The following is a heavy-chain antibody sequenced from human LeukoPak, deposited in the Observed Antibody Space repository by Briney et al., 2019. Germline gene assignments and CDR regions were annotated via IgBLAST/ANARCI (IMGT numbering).Heavy chain of an antibody. D-gene: IGHD1-7*01. CDR3: ASHLITGTTV. CDR1: GFTFSSYW. Sequence: GSLRLSCAASGFTFSSYWMTWVRQAPGKGLEWIGEINHSGSTNYNPSLKSRVTISVDTSKNQFSLKLSSVTAADTAVYYCASHLITGTTVWGQGTLVTVSS. V-gene: IGHV4-34*01. CDR2: INHSGST. J-gene: IGHJ4*02.